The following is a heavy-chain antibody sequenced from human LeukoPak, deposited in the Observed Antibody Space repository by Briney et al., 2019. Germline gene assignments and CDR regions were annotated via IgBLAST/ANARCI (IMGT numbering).Heavy chain of an antibody. CDR2: ISSSSTI. J-gene: IGHJ4*02. V-gene: IGHV3-48*01. CDR3: ARTQSYAYFDY. Sequence: GGSLRLSCAASGFTFSSYAMSWVRQAPGKGLEWVSYISSSSTIYYADSVKGRFTISRDNAKNSLFLQMNSLRAEDTAVYYCARTQSYAYFDYWGQGTLVTVSS. CDR1: GFTFSSYA. D-gene: IGHD3-16*01.